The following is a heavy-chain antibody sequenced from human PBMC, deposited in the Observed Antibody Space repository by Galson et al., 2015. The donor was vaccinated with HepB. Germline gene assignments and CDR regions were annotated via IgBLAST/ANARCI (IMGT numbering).Heavy chain of an antibody. D-gene: IGHD1-1*01. CDR3: VRDWN. CDR1: GFTFSRYW. CDR2: IKQEGRAP. V-gene: IGHV3-7*03. J-gene: IGHJ1*01. Sequence: SLRLSCATSGFTFSRYWMSWVRQAPGKGLEWVANIKQEGRAPNYEDSVKGRFTISRYNAKSSVFLQMKSLRVEDTAVYYCVRDWNWGQGTLVAVSS.